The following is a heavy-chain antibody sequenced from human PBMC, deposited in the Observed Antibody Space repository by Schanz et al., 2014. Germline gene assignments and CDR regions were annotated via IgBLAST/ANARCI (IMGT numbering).Heavy chain of an antibody. CDR3: ARVRRRIATPSTPAFRNYYYYAMDV. CDR1: GFIFSSYG. Sequence: QVQLVESGGGVAQPGRSLRLSCAASGFIFSSYGLHWVRQAPGKGLEWVAFIWYDGSNKYYADSVKGRFTISRDNSKNTLYLQMNSLRAEDTSVYFCARVRRRIATPSTPAFRNYYYYAMDVWGQGTTVTVSS. CDR2: IWYDGSNK. J-gene: IGHJ6*02. V-gene: IGHV3-33*01. D-gene: IGHD6-25*01.